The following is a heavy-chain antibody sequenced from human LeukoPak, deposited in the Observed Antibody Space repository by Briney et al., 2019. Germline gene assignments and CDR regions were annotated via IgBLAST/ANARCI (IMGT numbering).Heavy chain of an antibody. CDR2: ISYDGSSG. V-gene: IGHV3-30*18. CDR1: GFTFSTYG. CDR3: AKDFRDGYNHPSYYFDS. J-gene: IGHJ4*02. Sequence: PGGSLRLSCAASGFTFSTYGMHWVRQAPGKGLEWVAVISYDGSSGYYADSVQGRFTVARDNSKNTMYLQMNSLRADDTAVYYCAKDFRDGYNHPSYYFDSWGQGTLVTVSS. D-gene: IGHD5-24*01.